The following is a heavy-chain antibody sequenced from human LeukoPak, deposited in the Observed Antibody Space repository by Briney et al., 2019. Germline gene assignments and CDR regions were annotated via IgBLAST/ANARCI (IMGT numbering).Heavy chain of an antibody. D-gene: IGHD3-16*01. CDR2: IYYSGST. CDR1: GGSISSYY. Sequence: PSETLSLTCTVSGGSISSYYWSWIRQPPGKGLEWIGYIYYSGSTNYNPSLKSRVTISVDTSKNQFSLKLSSVTAADTAVYYCARSAGGLVPFDYWGQGTLVTVSS. V-gene: IGHV4-59*01. J-gene: IGHJ4*02. CDR3: ARSAGGLVPFDY.